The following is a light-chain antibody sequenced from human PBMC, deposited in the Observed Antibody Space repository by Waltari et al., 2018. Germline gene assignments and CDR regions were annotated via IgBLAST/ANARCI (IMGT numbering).Light chain of an antibody. Sequence: HSALTQPASVSGSPGQSITIPCPGTSSDIGFYTFVSWYQQHPGKAPKVMIYQVSNRPSGVSNRFSGSKSGNTASLTISGLQPEDEADYYCASETSTTTLYVFGSGTKVTVL. CDR3: ASETSTTTLYV. CDR1: SSDIGFYTF. J-gene: IGLJ1*01. CDR2: QVS. V-gene: IGLV2-14*01.